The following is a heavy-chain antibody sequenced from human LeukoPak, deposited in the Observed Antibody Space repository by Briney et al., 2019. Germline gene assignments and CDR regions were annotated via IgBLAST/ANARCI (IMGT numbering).Heavy chain of an antibody. V-gene: IGHV4-59*01. CDR1: GGSISSYY. J-gene: IGHJ3*02. D-gene: IGHD5-18*01. CDR2: IYYSGST. CDR3: ARVNLDTALYGAFDI. Sequence: SETLSLTCTVSGGSISSYYWSWIRQPPGKGLECIGYIYYSGSTNYNPSLKSRVTISVDTSNNQFSLNLLSVTSADPAVYYCARVNLDTALYGAFDIWGQGTMVTVSS.